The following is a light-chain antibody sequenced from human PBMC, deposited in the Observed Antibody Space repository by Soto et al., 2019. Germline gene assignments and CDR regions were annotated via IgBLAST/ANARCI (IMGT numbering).Light chain of an antibody. CDR1: QGISSY. Sequence: AIRMTQSPSSLSASTGDRVTITCRASQGISSYLAWYQQKPGKAPKLLIYAASTLQSGVPSRFSGSGSGTEFTLTIISLQPEDFATYYCQQSYRFPKTFGRGTKVDI. CDR2: AAS. CDR3: QQSYRFPKT. V-gene: IGKV1-8*01. J-gene: IGKJ1*01.